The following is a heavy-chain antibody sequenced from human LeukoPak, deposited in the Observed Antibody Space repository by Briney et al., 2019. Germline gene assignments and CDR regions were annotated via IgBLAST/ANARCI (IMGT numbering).Heavy chain of an antibody. D-gene: IGHD3-10*01. CDR1: GGSISSGDYY. CDR2: IYYSGST. Sequence: PSQTLSLTCTVSGGSISSGDYYWSWIRQPPGKGLEWIGYIYYSGSTYYNPSLKSRVTISVDTSKNQFSLKLSSVTAADTVVYYCARGKPLAYLGFDYWGQGTLVTVSS. V-gene: IGHV4-30-4*01. J-gene: IGHJ4*02. CDR3: ARGKPLAYLGFDY.